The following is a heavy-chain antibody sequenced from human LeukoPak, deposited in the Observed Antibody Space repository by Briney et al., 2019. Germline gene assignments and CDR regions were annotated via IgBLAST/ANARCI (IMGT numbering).Heavy chain of an antibody. CDR1: GGTFTSYA. V-gene: IGHV1-69*13. D-gene: IGHD2-2*01. CDR2: IIPIFGTA. J-gene: IGHJ6*04. Sequence: ASVKVSCKASGGTFTSYAISWVRQAPGHGLEWMGGIIPIFGTANYAQKFQGRVTITADESTSTAYMELSSLRSEDTAVYYCATGQDIVVVPAAPPGYYGMDVWGKGTTVTVSS. CDR3: ATGQDIVVVPAAPPGYYGMDV.